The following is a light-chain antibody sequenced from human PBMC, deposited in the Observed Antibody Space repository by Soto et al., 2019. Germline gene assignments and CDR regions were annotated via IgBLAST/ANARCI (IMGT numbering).Light chain of an antibody. CDR2: DVS. Sequence: QSDLTQPPSASGSPGQSVAISCTGTSSDVGSSNGVSWYQQPPGTAPKLMIYDVSNRPSGVPDRFSGSKSGNTASLTISGLQSEDEADYYCSSYTSSSSYVFGTGSKVTVL. J-gene: IGLJ1*01. V-gene: IGLV2-18*02. CDR3: SSYTSSSSYV. CDR1: SSDVGSSNG.